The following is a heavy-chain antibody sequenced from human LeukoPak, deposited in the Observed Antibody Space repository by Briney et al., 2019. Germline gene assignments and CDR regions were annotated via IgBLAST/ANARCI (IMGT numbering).Heavy chain of an antibody. CDR1: GFTVSSNY. CDR3: ARAIRGYSYVIDY. D-gene: IGHD5-18*01. Sequence: PGGSLRLSCAVSGFTVSSNYMSWVRQAPGKGLEWVSVIYSDGSTYYADSVKGRFIISRDNSKNTLYLQMNSLRAEDTAVFYCARAIRGYSYVIDYWGQGTLVTVSS. CDR2: IYSDGST. J-gene: IGHJ4*02. V-gene: IGHV3-66*01.